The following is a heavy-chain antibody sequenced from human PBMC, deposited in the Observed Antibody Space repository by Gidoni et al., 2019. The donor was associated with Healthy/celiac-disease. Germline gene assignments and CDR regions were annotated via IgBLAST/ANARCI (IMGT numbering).Heavy chain of an antibody. CDR2: ISSSSSYI. CDR1: GFTFSSSS. D-gene: IGHD2-15*01. V-gene: IGHV3-21*01. Sequence: EVQLVESGGGLVKPGGSLRLSCAASGFTFSSSSMNWVRQAPGQGLEWVSSISSSSSYIYYADSVKGRFTISRDNAKNSLYLQMNSLRAEDTAVYYCARGRGIVVVVAATRVGMDVWGQGTTVTVSS. CDR3: ARGRGIVVVVAATRVGMDV. J-gene: IGHJ6*02.